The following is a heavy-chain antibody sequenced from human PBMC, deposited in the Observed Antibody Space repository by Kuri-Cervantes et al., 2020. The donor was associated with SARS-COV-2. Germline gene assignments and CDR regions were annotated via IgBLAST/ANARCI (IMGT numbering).Heavy chain of an antibody. CDR2: ISGSGGSS. CDR1: GFPFSHYG. CDR3: AKDRVGAVAGLNDAFDV. J-gene: IGHJ3*01. D-gene: IGHD6-19*01. V-gene: IGHV3-23*01. Sequence: GGSLRLSCAASGFPFSHYGMHWVRQAPGKGLEWVSAISGSGGSSYYADSVKGRFTISRDNSKNTLYLQMDSLRAEDTAVYYCAKDRVGAVAGLNDAFDVWGQGIMVTVSS.